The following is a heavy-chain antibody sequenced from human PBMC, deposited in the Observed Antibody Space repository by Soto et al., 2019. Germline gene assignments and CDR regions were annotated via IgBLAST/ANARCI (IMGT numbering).Heavy chain of an antibody. J-gene: IGHJ4*02. CDR3: AKEVSGGEFDT. D-gene: IGHD3-9*01. V-gene: IGHV3-23*01. CDR1: GFTFSNSV. CDR2: IVGSGDNT. Sequence: PGGSLRLSCAASGFTFSNSVMSWVRQAPGKGLEWVSAIVGSGDNTHYADSVKGRFTISRDKTTNTLYLQMYSLRAEDTAVYYCAKEVSGGEFDTWGRGTLVTVSS.